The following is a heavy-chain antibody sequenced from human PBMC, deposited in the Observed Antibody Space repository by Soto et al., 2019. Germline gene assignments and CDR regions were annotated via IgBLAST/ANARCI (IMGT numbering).Heavy chain of an antibody. CDR1: GFIFSRYG. V-gene: IGHV3-21*06. Sequence: EVQLVESGGGLVKPGGSLRLSCEVSGFIFSRYGMNWVRQTPGKGLEWVSSISASGNYIHYVDSVKGRFTISSDDAKNSLYLQMNSLRAGDTAVYFCARTGHDYVPLEYWGQGTLVSVSS. CDR3: ARTGHDYVPLEY. CDR2: ISASGNYI. J-gene: IGHJ4*02. D-gene: IGHD5-12*01.